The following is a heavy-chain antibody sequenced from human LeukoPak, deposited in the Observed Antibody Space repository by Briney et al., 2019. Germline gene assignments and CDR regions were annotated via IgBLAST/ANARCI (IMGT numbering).Heavy chain of an antibody. V-gene: IGHV3-23*01. CDR1: GFTFSSNA. Sequence: PGGSLRLSCAASGFTFSSNAMSWVRQAPGKGLEWVSVISVNGSRAYYADFVKGRFTVSRDNSKNTVLLQMNSLRVEDTAVYYCTKDHDGMHAWGQGTTVTVSS. CDR3: TKDHDGMHA. J-gene: IGHJ6*02. CDR2: ISVNGSRA.